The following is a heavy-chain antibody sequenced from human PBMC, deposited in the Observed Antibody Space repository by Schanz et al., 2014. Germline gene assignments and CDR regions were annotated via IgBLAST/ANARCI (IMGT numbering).Heavy chain of an antibody. V-gene: IGHV3-9*01. J-gene: IGHJ3*02. CDR1: GFTFDNYA. CDR2: ISWNSGNI. Sequence: EVQLVESGGGLVQPGRSLRLSCAASGFTFDNYAMHWARQAPGKGLEWVSSISWNSGNIGYADSVKGRFTISRDNAKNSLYLQMNSLRAEDPALYYCAKDIPPESGDRHDAFDIWGQGTVVTVSS. D-gene: IGHD3-10*01. CDR3: AKDIPPESGDRHDAFDI.